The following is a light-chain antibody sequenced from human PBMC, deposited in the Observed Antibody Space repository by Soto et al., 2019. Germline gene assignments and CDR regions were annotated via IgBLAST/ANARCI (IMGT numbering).Light chain of an antibody. J-gene: IGKJ3*01. CDR2: GAS. CDR3: QQYGS. Sequence: EIVSTQSPGTLSLSPGERATLSCRASQSVSSSYLAWYQQKPGQAPRLLIYGASSRATGIPDRFSGSGSGTDFTLTISRLEPEDFAVYYCQQYGSFGPGTKVDIK. CDR1: QSVSSSY. V-gene: IGKV3-20*01.